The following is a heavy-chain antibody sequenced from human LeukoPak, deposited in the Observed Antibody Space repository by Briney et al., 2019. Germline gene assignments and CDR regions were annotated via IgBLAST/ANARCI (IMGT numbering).Heavy chain of an antibody. CDR2: IIPIFGTA. Sequence: ASVKVSCKASGGTFSSYAISWVRQAPGQGLEWMGGIIPIFGTANYAQKFQGRVTITTDESTSTAYTELSSLRSEDTAVYYCARDRDYDYVWERSPYYYYGMDVWGQGTTVTVSS. CDR1: GGTFSSYA. J-gene: IGHJ6*02. V-gene: IGHV1-69*05. CDR3: ARDRDYDYVWERSPYYYYGMDV. D-gene: IGHD3-16*01.